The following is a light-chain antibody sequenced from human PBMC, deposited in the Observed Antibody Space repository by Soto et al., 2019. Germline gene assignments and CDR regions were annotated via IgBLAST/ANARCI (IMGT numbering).Light chain of an antibody. Sequence: EIVLTQSPAALSLSPGERATLSCRASQSVSSYLAWYQQKPGQAPRLLIYGASSRATGIPDKFSGSGSGTDFTLTIDGLETEDFAVYYCQQYGSSPGTFGQGTKVDIK. CDR2: GAS. CDR1: QSVSSY. CDR3: QQYGSSPGT. V-gene: IGKV3-20*01. J-gene: IGKJ1*01.